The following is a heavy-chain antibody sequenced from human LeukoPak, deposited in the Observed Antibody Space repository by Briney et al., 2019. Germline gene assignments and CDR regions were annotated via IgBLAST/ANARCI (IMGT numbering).Heavy chain of an antibody. J-gene: IGHJ5*02. D-gene: IGHD3-3*01. V-gene: IGHV1-2*02. CDR3: ATGGVFFGVVTT. CDR2: INPNSGGT. Sequence: GASVKVSCKASGYTFTGYYMHWVRQAPGQGLEWMGWINPNSGGTNYAQKFQGRVTMTEDTSTDTAYMELSSLRSEDTAVYFCATGGVFFGVVTTWGQGTLVTVSS. CDR1: GYTFTGYY.